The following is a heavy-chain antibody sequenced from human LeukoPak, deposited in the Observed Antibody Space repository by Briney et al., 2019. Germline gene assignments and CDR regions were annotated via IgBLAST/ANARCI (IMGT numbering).Heavy chain of an antibody. J-gene: IGHJ6*03. D-gene: IGHD5-12*01. CDR2: ISWNSGSI. CDR1: GFTFDDYA. CDR3: AKGMKATPVYYYYMDV. Sequence: QAGGSLRLSCAASGFTFDDYAMHWVRQAPGKGLEWVSGISWNSGSIGYADSVKGRFTISRDNAKNSLYLQMNSLRAEDTALYYCAKGMKATPVYYYYMDVWGKGTTVTVSS. V-gene: IGHV3-9*01.